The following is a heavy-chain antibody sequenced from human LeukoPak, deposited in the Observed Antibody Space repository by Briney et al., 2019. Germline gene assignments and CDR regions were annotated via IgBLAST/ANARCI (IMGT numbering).Heavy chain of an antibody. D-gene: IGHD2-2*01. Sequence: ASVKVSCKASGYTFTNYGITWVRQAPGQGLEWMGWISGYNGNTKYAQKFQGRVTMSTDTSTSTAYMELRSLRSDDTAVYYCARVGITLLWLATNDYWGQGTLVPVSS. CDR3: ARVGITLLWLATNDY. CDR2: ISGYNGNT. CDR1: GYTFTNYG. J-gene: IGHJ4*02. V-gene: IGHV1-18*01.